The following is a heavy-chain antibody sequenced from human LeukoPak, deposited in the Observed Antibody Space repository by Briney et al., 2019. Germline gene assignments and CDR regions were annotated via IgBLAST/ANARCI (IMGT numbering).Heavy chain of an antibody. Sequence: QTGGSLRLSCAASGFTFSGYWMYWVRQAPGKGLVWVSLINSDGSSTNYADSVKGRFTISRDNAKNTLYLLVNSLRADDSAVYYCARHLGTYSDHWGQGTLVTVSS. D-gene: IGHD3-16*01. V-gene: IGHV3-74*01. J-gene: IGHJ4*02. CDR3: ARHLGTYSDH. CDR2: INSDGSST. CDR1: GFTFSGYW.